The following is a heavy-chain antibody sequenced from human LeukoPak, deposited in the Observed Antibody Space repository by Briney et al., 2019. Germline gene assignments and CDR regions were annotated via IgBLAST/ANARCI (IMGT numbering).Heavy chain of an antibody. Sequence: SETLSLTCAVYGGSFSGYYWSWIRQPPGKGLEWIGDINHSGSTNYNPSLKSRVTMSVDTSRNQFSLKLSSVTATDTAVYYCARSGTAAGTPTVGYWGQGNLVTVSS. D-gene: IGHD6-13*01. V-gene: IGHV4-34*01. J-gene: IGHJ4*02. CDR1: GGSFSGYY. CDR3: ARSGTAAGTPTVGY. CDR2: INHSGST.